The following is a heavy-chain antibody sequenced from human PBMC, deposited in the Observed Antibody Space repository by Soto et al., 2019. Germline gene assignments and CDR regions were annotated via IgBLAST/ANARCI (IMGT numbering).Heavy chain of an antibody. J-gene: IGHJ3*02. CDR2: INHSGST. CDR1: GGSFSGYY. CDR3: ARGPYDSSGQRAFDI. Sequence: QVQLQQWGAGLLKPSETLSLTCAVYGGSFSGYYWSWIRQPPGKGLEWIGEINHSGSTNYNPSLKTRVTIPVDTSKNQFSLKLSSVTAADTAVYYCARGPYDSSGQRAFDIWGQGTIVTVSS. V-gene: IGHV4-34*01. D-gene: IGHD3-22*01.